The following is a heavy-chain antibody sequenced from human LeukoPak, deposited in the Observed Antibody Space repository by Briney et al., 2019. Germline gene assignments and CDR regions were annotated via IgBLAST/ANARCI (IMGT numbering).Heavy chain of an antibody. CDR1: GGSISSGSYY. J-gene: IGHJ3*02. CDR2: IYTSGST. CDR3: ARAGVGYYDSSGYYRTHDAFDI. V-gene: IGHV4-61*02. D-gene: IGHD3-22*01. Sequence: PSQTLSLTCTVSGGSISSGSYYWSWIRQPAGKGLEWIGRIYTSGSTNYNPSLKSRVTISVDASKQQFSLKLSSVTAADTAVYYCARAGVGYYDSSGYYRTHDAFDIWGQGTMVTVSS.